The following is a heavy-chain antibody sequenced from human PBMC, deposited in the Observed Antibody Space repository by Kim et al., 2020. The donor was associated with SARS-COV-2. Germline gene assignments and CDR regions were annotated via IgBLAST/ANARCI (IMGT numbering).Heavy chain of an antibody. CDR1: GGSFSSTNW. CDR2: IYHTGST. CDR3: ARGPDCSGGCCYSDV. D-gene: IGHD2-15*01. V-gene: IGHV4-4*02. J-gene: IGHJ6*02. Sequence: SETLSLTCAVSGGSFSSTNWWTWVRQPPGKGLEWIGEIYHTGSTHYNPSLKSRVTISVDKSKNQFSLKLSSVTAADTAVYYCARGPDCSGGCCYSDVWG.